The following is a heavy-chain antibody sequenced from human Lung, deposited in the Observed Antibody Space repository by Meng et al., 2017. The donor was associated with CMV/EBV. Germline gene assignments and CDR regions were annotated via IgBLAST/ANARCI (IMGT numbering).Heavy chain of an antibody. Sequence: RLQSGAGGKKPGASVRVSCKASGYTFTHHGISWIRQAPGQGLEWMGWISCYNGDTNYAQKFQGRVTMTTDTSTSTAYMDLRSLRSDDTAVYYCARDPSNTSGRYAYFDYWGQGTLVTVSS. V-gene: IGHV1-18*01. J-gene: IGHJ4*02. D-gene: IGHD6-19*01. CDR2: ISCYNGDT. CDR1: GYTFTHHG. CDR3: ARDPSNTSGRYAYFDY.